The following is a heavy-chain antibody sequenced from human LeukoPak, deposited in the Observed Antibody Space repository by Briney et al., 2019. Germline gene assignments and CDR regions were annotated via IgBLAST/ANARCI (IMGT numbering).Heavy chain of an antibody. Sequence: GGSLRLSCAASGFTFSNFAMSWVRQAPGRGLEWVSVIYSGGSTYYADSVKGRFTISRDNSKNTLYLQMNSLRAEDTAVYYCARDDLRGMDVWGQGTTVTVSS. CDR1: GFTFSNFA. CDR2: IYSGGST. J-gene: IGHJ6*02. CDR3: ARDDLRGMDV. V-gene: IGHV3-53*01.